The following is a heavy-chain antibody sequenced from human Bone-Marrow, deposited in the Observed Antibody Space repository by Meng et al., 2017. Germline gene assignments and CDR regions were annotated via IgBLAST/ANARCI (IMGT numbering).Heavy chain of an antibody. CDR2: IYYSGST. V-gene: IGHV4-30-4*01. CDR3: ARRLETHCSSTSCYVGGPYWYFDL. D-gene: IGHD2-2*01. Sequence: QVQLQESGPGLVKPSQTLSLTCTVSGGSIISGDYYWSWIRQPPGKGLEWIGYIYYSGSTCYNPSLKSRVTISVDTSKNQFSLKLSSVTAADTAVYYCARRLETHCSSTSCYVGGPYWYFDLWGRGTLVTVSS. J-gene: IGHJ2*01. CDR1: GGSIISGDYY.